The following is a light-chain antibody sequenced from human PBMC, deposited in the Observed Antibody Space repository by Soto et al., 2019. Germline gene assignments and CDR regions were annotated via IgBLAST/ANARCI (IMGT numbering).Light chain of an antibody. J-gene: IGKJ2*01. CDR2: DAS. CDR1: QRVSSY. CDR3: QQYYSSPYT. V-gene: IGKV3-11*01. Sequence: EIVLTQSPATLSLSPGERATLSCRASQRVSSYLAWYQQKPGQAPRLLIYDASNRATGIPARFSGSGSGTDFTLTISSLEPEDVAIYYCQQYYSSPYTFGQGTKLEI.